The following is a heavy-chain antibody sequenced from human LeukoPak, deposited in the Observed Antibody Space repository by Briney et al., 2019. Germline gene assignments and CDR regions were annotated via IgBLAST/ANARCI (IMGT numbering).Heavy chain of an antibody. J-gene: IGHJ5*02. CDR2: IIPILGIA. CDR1: GGTISSYA. D-gene: IGHD3-3*01. Sequence: SVKVSCKASGGTISSYAISLVRQAAGQGLEWMGRIIPILGIANYAQKFQGRVTITADKSTSTAYMELSSLRSEDTAVYYCARDPITISPNWFDPWGQGTLVTVSS. V-gene: IGHV1-69*04. CDR3: ARDPITISPNWFDP.